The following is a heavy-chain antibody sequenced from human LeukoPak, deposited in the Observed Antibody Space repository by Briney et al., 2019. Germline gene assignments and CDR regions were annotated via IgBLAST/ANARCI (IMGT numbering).Heavy chain of an antibody. Sequence: GGSLRLSCAASGFTFSSYGMHWVRQAPGKGLEWVAFIRYDGNLQHYADAVKGRFTVSRDNSKNTVFLQINSLRTDDSAVYWCVKVYPTVTTSSVLGSWGQGTLVTVSS. D-gene: IGHD4-17*01. V-gene: IGHV3-30*02. J-gene: IGHJ1*01. CDR1: GFTFSSYG. CDR3: VKVYPTVTTSSVLGS. CDR2: IRYDGNLQ.